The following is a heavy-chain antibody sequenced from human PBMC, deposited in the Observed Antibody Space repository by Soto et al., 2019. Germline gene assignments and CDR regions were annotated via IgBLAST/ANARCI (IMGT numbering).Heavy chain of an antibody. Sequence: QITLKESGPTLVKPTQNLTLTCTFSGFSLSTSGVGVGWIRQPPGKALEWLALIYWDDDKRYSPSLKSRLTITKDTSKNQVVLTMTNMDPVDTATHYCAPRRWIITMVRGVIITGWFDPWGQGTLVTVSS. V-gene: IGHV2-5*02. J-gene: IGHJ5*02. D-gene: IGHD3-10*01. CDR2: IYWDDDK. CDR1: GFSLSTSGVG. CDR3: APRRWIITMVRGVIITGWFDP.